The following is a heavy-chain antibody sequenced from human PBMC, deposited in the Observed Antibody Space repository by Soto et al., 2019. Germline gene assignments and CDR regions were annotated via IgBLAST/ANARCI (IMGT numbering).Heavy chain of an antibody. CDR2: ISSSSSTI. Sequence: GGSLRLSCAASGFTFSSYSMNWFRQAPGKGLEWVSYISSSSSTIYYADSVKGRFTISRDNAKNSLYLQMNSLRAEDTAVYYCARYRHDYGDYGVRVYWCQGPLVSVFS. J-gene: IGHJ4*02. D-gene: IGHD4-17*01. CDR1: GFTFSSYS. CDR3: ARYRHDYGDYGVRVY. V-gene: IGHV3-48*01.